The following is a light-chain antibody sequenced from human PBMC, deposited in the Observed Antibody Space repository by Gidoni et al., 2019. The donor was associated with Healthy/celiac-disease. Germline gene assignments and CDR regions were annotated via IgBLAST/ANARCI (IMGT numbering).Light chain of an antibody. CDR3: MQALQNPT. CDR2: LGS. CDR1: QILLHSNGYNY. J-gene: IGKJ1*01. Sequence: DIVMTQSPLSLPVTPGEPASISCRSSQILLHSNGYNYLDWYLQKPGQSPQLLIYLGSNRASGVPDRFSGSGSGTDFTLKISRVEAEDVGVYYCMQALQNPTFGQGTKVEIK. V-gene: IGKV2-28*01.